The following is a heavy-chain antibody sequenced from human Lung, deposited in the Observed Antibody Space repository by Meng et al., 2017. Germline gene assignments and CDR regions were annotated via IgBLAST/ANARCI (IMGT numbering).Heavy chain of an antibody. Sequence: VQLQQWAAGLLTTSETLSLSCVVSGGSFSDYYRSWIRQPPGRGLEWIGEINHSGSTNSTPSLESRATISVDTSQNNLSLKLSSVTAADSAVYYCARGPTTMAHDFDYWGQGTLVTVSS. V-gene: IGHV4-34*01. D-gene: IGHD4-11*01. J-gene: IGHJ4*02. CDR1: GGSFSDYY. CDR2: INHSGST. CDR3: ARGPTTMAHDFDY.